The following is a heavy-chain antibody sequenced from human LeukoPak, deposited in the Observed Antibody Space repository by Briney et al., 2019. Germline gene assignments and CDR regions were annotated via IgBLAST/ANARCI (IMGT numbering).Heavy chain of an antibody. CDR3: AKDMAEGAAAGIFDY. J-gene: IGHJ4*02. Sequence: PGGSLRLSCAASGFTFSSYGMHWVRQAPGKGLEWVAVISYDGSNKYYADSVKGRFTISRDNSKNTLYLQMNSLRAEDTAVYYFAKDMAEGAAAGIFDYWGQGTLVTVSS. D-gene: IGHD6-13*01. CDR2: ISYDGSNK. V-gene: IGHV3-30*18. CDR1: GFTFSSYG.